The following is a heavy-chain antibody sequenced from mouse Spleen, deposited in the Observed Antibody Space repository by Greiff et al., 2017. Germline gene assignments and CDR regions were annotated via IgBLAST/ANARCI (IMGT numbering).Heavy chain of an antibody. V-gene: IGHV1-55*01. CDR2: IYPGSGST. Sequence: QVQLKQPGAELVKPGASVKMSCKASGYTFTSYWMTWVKQRPGQGLEWIGDIYPGSGSTNYNEKFKSKATLTVDTSSSTAYMQLSSLTSEDSAVYYCARNRGYYFDYWGQGTTLTVSS. J-gene: IGHJ2*01. CDR1: GYTFTSYW. CDR3: ARNRGYYFDY.